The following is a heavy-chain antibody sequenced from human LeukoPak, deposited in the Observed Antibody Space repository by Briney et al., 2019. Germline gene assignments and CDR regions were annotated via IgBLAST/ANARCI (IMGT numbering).Heavy chain of an antibody. CDR1: TFTFTNYW. CDR2: IKVEGSRK. CDR3: ARDGIDGYVDY. Sequence: GRCLSLSCAASTFTFTNYWMSCVRQAPRNWLGWVATIKVEGSRKYYVDSGEGRFTIARDNRKNSLYLQMNRQRAEYFAVYYCARDGIDGYVDYWGQGTRVTVSS. D-gene: IGHD5-24*01. J-gene: IGHJ4*02. V-gene: IGHV3-7*01.